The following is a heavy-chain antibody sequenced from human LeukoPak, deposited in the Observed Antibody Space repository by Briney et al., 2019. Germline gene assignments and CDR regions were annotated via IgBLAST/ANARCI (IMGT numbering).Heavy chain of an antibody. CDR3: ARVRPQGPAPPFDY. J-gene: IGHJ4*02. CDR2: IIPILGIA. CDR1: GGTFSSYA. D-gene: IGHD2-2*01. V-gene: IGHV1-69*04. Sequence: ASVKVSCKASGGTFSSYAISWVRQAPGQGLEWMGRIIPILGIANYAQKFQGRVTITTDESTSTAYMELSSLRSEDTAVYYCARVRPQGPAPPFDYWGQGTLVTVSS.